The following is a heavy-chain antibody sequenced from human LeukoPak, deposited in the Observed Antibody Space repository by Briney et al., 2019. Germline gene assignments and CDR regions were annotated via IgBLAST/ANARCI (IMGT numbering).Heavy chain of an antibody. CDR3: AREAEIWLQFGYFDY. CDR1: GFTFSSYN. Sequence: GGSLRLSCAASGFTFSSYNMNWVRQAPGKGLEWVSSITSASHDIYYADSVKGRFTISRDNARDSLSLQMSSLRAEDTAVYYCAREAEIWLQFGYFDYWGQGTLVTVSS. V-gene: IGHV3-21*01. D-gene: IGHD5-24*01. CDR2: ITSASHDI. J-gene: IGHJ4*02.